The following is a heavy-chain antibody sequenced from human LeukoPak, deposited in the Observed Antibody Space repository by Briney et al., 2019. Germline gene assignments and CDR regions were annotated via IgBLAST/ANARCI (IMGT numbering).Heavy chain of an antibody. V-gene: IGHV3-20*04. D-gene: IGHD5-24*01. CDR2: INWNGGST. CDR3: ARENIRWPLAFDI. J-gene: IGHJ3*02. Sequence: GGSLRLSCVASGFTFDDYGMSWVRQAPGKGLEWVSGINWNGGSTGYADSVKGRFTISRDNSKNTLYLQMNSLRAEDTAVYYCARENIRWPLAFDIWGQGTMVTVSS. CDR1: GFTFDDYG.